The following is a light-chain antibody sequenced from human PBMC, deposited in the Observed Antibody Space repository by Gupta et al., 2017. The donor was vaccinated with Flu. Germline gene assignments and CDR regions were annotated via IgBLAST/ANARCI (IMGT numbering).Light chain of an antibody. CDR2: YRSDSDK. CDR3: MMWHRSAWV. CDR1: SGIDVGPYT. V-gene: IGLV5-45*02. Sequence: QPVLTQPSSLSASPGASASLTCTLRSGIDVGPYTIYWYQQKPGSPPQYIMRYRSDSDKQQGSGVPSRFSGSKVASANAGFLFISGLQSDDDADYYCMMWHRSAWVFGGGTKLTVL. J-gene: IGLJ3*02.